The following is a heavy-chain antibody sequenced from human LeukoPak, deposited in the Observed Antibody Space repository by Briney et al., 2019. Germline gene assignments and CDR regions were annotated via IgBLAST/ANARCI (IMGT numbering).Heavy chain of an antibody. V-gene: IGHV1-18*01. D-gene: IGHD6-6*01. Sequence: GASVKVSCKASGYTFTSFGISWVRQAPGQGLEWMGWISVFNGDTNYAQKFQGRVTMTTDTSTSTAYMELRSLRSDDTAMYYCARDPSVAARSAAGNWFDPWGQGTLVTVSS. J-gene: IGHJ5*02. CDR2: ISVFNGDT. CDR1: GYTFTSFG. CDR3: ARDPSVAARSAAGNWFDP.